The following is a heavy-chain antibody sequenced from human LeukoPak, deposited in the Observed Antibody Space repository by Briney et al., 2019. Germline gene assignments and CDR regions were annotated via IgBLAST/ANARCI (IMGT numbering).Heavy chain of an antibody. CDR3: ARHSNWNAGVDWFDP. Sequence: SETLSLTCTVSGGSNYWSWIRQPPGKGLEWIGYIHYSGSPNYNPSLKSRVTISIDTSKNQFSLRLNSVTAEDTAVYYCARHSNWNAGVDWFDPWGQGTQVTVSS. V-gene: IGHV4-59*08. D-gene: IGHD1-20*01. CDR2: IHYSGSP. J-gene: IGHJ5*02. CDR1: GGSNY.